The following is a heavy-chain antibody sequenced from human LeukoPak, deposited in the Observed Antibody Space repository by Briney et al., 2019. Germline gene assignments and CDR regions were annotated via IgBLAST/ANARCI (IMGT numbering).Heavy chain of an antibody. CDR1: GFTFSIYE. Sequence: HPGGSLRLSCAASGFTFSIYEMNWVRQAPGKGLEWVSYISSSGSSIYYADSVKGRFTVSRDNAKNSLFLQMNSLGAEDTALYYCARVSGNPMIFDYWGQGTLVTVSS. J-gene: IGHJ4*02. D-gene: IGHD3-22*01. CDR2: ISSSGSSI. CDR3: ARVSGNPMIFDY. V-gene: IGHV3-48*03.